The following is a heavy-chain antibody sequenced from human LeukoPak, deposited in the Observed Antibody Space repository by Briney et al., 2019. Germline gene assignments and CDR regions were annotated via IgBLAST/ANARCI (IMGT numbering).Heavy chain of an antibody. D-gene: IGHD3-22*01. Sequence: GGSLRLSCAASGFTFSSYAMSWVRQAPGKGLEWVSAISGSGGSTYYADSVKGRFTISRDNSENTLYLQMNSLRAEDTAVYYCAKRSYYDSSGYYFFDYWGQGTLVTVSS. J-gene: IGHJ4*02. CDR1: GFTFSSYA. V-gene: IGHV3-23*01. CDR2: ISGSGGST. CDR3: AKRSYYDSSGYYFFDY.